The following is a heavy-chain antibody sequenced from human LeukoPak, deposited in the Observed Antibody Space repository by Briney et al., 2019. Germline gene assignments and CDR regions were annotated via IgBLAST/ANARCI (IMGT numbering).Heavy chain of an antibody. CDR2: ISGYNGHT. Sequence: GASVKVSCKASGYTFTSYGINWVRQAPGQGLEWMGWISGYNGHTNYVQKMQGRVTMTTDTSTNTAYMELRSLRSDDTAVYYCARGPGIAMAGVFDYWGQGSLVTVSS. CDR3: ARGPGIAMAGVFDY. CDR1: GYTFTSYG. D-gene: IGHD6-19*01. J-gene: IGHJ4*02. V-gene: IGHV1-18*04.